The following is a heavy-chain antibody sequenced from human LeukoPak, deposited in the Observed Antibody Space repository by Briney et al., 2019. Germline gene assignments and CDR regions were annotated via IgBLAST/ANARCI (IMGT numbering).Heavy chain of an antibody. V-gene: IGHV4-39*01. CDR2: IYYSEST. Sequence: SETLSLTCTVSGGSISSSSYYWGWIRPPPGKGLVWIGRIYYSESTYYNPSLKSRVTISVDTSKNQFSLKLSSVTAADTAVYYCARHSITMVRGVIITPGDLFDYWGQGTLVTVSS. CDR1: GGSISSSSYY. CDR3: ARHSITMVRGVIITPGDLFDY. D-gene: IGHD3-10*01. J-gene: IGHJ4*02.